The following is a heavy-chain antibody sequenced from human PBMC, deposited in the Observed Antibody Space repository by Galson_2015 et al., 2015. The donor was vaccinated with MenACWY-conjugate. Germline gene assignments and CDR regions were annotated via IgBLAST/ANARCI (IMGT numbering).Heavy chain of an antibody. CDR1: GFIFNTYW. J-gene: IGHJ4*02. D-gene: IGHD1-26*01. V-gene: IGHV3-74*01. CDR2: INPGGSST. Sequence: SLRLSCAASGFIFNTYWMHWVRQAPGKGLVWVSRINPGGSSTTYADSVKARFTISRDNAKNTLYLRMNSLRPEDTAVFYCAKSRGASFYFDSWGQGTLVIVSS. CDR3: AKSRGASFYFDS.